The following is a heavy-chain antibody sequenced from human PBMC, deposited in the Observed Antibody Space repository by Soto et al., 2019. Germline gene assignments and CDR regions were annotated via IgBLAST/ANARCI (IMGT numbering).Heavy chain of an antibody. V-gene: IGHV3-7*01. CDR3: ARDGNFANGDYEVGFYYYYYYMDV. CDR1: GFTFSSYW. Sequence: GGSLRLSCAASGFTFSSYWMSWVRQAPGKGLEWVANIKQDGSEKYYVDSVKGRFTISRDNAKNSLYLQMNSLRAEDTAVYYCARDGNFANGDYEVGFYYYYYYMDVWGKGTTVTVSS. D-gene: IGHD4-17*01. CDR2: IKQDGSEK. J-gene: IGHJ6*03.